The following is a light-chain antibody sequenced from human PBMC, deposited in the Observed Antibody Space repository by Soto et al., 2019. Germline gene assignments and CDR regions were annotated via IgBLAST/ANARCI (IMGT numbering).Light chain of an antibody. J-gene: IGKJ2*01. CDR2: DAS. CDR3: QQRSNWPPYT. Sequence: EIVLTQSPATLSLSPGERATLSCRASQSVSSYLAWYQQKPGQAPRLLIYDASHRATGIPARFSGSGSGTDFTLTISSLEPEDFAVYYCQQRSNWPPYTVGQGTKVDSK. CDR1: QSVSSY. V-gene: IGKV3-11*01.